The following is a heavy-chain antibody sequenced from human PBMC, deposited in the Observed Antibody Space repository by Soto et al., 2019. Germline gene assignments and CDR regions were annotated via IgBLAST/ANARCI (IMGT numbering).Heavy chain of an antibody. CDR1: GYTFTTYG. CDR2: ISPYSGDT. V-gene: IGHV1-18*01. Sequence: QAQLVQSEAEVKKPGASVKVSCKASGYTFTTYGVSWVRQAPGQGREWMGWISPYSGDTDFAPKFLGRISLTSDTARRTGYIDISNLRSDDTAVYFCARAPLYYNILGWLYYYALDVWGQGTPVTVSS. D-gene: IGHD3-22*01. CDR3: ARAPLYYNILGWLYYYALDV. J-gene: IGHJ6*02.